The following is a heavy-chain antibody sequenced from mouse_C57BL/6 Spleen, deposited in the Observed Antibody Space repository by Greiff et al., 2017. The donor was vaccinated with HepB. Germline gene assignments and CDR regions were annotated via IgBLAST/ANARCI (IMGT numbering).Heavy chain of an antibody. Sequence: VQLQQSGAELVRPGASVKLSCTASGFNIKDYYMHWVKQRPEQGLEWIGRIDPEDGDTEYAPKFQGKATMTADTSSITAYLQLSSLTSEDTAVYYCTTWKGYYAMDYWGQGTSVTVSS. CDR2: IDPEDGDT. CDR3: TTWKGYYAMDY. CDR1: GFNIKDYY. J-gene: IGHJ4*01. V-gene: IGHV14-1*01.